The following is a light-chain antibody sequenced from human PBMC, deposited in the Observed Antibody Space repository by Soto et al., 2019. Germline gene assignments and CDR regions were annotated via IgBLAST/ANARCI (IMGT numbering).Light chain of an antibody. V-gene: IGLV1-44*01. CDR1: SSNIGRNT. Sequence: QSVLTQPPSASGTPGQRVTISCSGSSSNIGRNTVNWYQQLPGTAPKLLIYGHDQRPSGVPDRFSGSKSGTSASLAISGLQSEDEADYYCAAWDDSLNGGVFGGGTKLTVL. CDR2: GHD. J-gene: IGLJ3*02. CDR3: AAWDDSLNGGV.